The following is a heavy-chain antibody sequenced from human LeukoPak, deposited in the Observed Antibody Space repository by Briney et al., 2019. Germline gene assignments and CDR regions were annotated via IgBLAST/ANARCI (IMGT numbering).Heavy chain of an antibody. V-gene: IGHV4-59*01. CDR2: IYYSGST. Sequence: PETLSLTCTVSGVSISSYYWSWIRQPPGKGLEWIGYIYYSGSTNYNPSLKSRVTISVDTSKNQFSLKLSSVTAADTAVYYCARWIGLYYDSSGPNWFDPWGQGTLVTVSS. D-gene: IGHD3-22*01. CDR3: ARWIGLYYDSSGPNWFDP. J-gene: IGHJ5*02. CDR1: GVSISSYY.